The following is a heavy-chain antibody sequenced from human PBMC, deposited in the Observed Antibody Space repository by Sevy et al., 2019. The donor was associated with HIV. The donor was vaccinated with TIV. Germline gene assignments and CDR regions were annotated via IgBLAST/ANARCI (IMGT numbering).Heavy chain of an antibody. CDR2: ISYDVSNK. J-gene: IGHJ5*02. V-gene: IGHV3-30*18. CDR3: AKGGQWLVRDWFDP. Sequence: GGSLRLSCAASGFTFSSYGMHWVRQAPGKGLDWVTVISYDVSNKYYADSVKGRFTISRDNSKNTLYLQMNSLRVEDTAVYYCAKGGQWLVRDWFDPWGQGTLVTVSS. CDR1: GFTFSSYG. D-gene: IGHD6-19*01.